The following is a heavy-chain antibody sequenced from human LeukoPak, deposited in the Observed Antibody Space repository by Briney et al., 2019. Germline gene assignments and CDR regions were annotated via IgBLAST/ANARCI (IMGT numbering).Heavy chain of an antibody. V-gene: IGHV1-46*01. CDR2: INPSGGRT. Sequence: ASVKVSCTASGYTFTSDYIHWVRHAPGQGLEWLGIINPSGGRTTYGQNFQGRVTMTRDTSTSTVYMELSSLRSEDTAVYYCARGSRFLDYWGQGTLVTVSS. CDR3: ARGSRFLDY. D-gene: IGHD3-3*01. CDR1: GYTFTSDY. J-gene: IGHJ4*02.